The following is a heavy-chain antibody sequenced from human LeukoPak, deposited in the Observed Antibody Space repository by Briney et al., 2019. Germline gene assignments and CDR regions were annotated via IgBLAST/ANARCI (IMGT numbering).Heavy chain of an antibody. V-gene: IGHV3-15*01. Sequence: PGGSLRLSCAASGFTFSNAWMSWVRQAPGKGLEWVGRIKSKTDGGTTDYAAPVKGRFTISRGDSKNTLYLQMNSLKTEDTAVYYCTTGGPAQLWTEYFQHWGQGTLVTVSS. J-gene: IGHJ1*01. D-gene: IGHD5-18*01. CDR2: IKSKTDGGTT. CDR3: TTGGPAQLWTEYFQH. CDR1: GFTFSNAW.